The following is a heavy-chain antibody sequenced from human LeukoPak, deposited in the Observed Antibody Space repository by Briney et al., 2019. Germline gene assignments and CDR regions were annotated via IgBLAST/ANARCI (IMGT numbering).Heavy chain of an antibody. J-gene: IGHJ6*02. CDR2: ISAYNGNT. CDR1: GYTFTSYG. D-gene: IGHD3-3*01. CDR3: ASGRYDFWSGYTSSYYYYGMDV. Sequence: ASVKVSCKASGYTFTSYGISWVRQAPGQGLEWMGWISAYNGNTNYAQKLQGRVTMTTDTSTSTAYMELRSLRSDDTAVYYCASGRYDFWSGYTSSYYYYGMDVWGQGTTVTVSS. V-gene: IGHV1-18*01.